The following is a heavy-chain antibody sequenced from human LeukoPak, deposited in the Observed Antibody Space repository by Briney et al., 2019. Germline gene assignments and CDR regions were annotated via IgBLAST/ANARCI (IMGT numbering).Heavy chain of an antibody. CDR2: INSDGSST. D-gene: IGHD1-1*01. CDR3: ARVRNDLDY. V-gene: IGHV3-74*01. CDR1: GFTISSFW. J-gene: IGHJ4*02. Sequence: GGSLRLSCAAPGFTISSFWMHWVRQAPGKGLVWVSRINSDGSSTIYADSVKGRFTISRDNAKNTLYLQMNSLRVEDTAVYYCARVRNDLDYWGQGTLVTVSS.